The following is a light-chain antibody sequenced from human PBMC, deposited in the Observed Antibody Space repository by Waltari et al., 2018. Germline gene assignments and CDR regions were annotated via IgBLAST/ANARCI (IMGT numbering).Light chain of an antibody. CDR3: QVWDANTDPGV. Sequence: SYVLTQPPSVSVAPGETARITCGGNNIESKSVHWYRQRPGRAPVVVISYDNDRAAGSPERFAGSNSGNTAPLTSRRVEAGDEADYCCQVWDANTDPGVFGTGTEVTVL. J-gene: IGLJ1*01. V-gene: IGLV3-21*01. CDR2: YDN. CDR1: NIESKS.